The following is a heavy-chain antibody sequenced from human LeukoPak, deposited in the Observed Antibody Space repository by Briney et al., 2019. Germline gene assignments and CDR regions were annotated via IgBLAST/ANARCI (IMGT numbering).Heavy chain of an antibody. CDR3: ARADILPGYYAPDY. Sequence: GGSLRLSCAASGFTFSDYSMTWIRQAPGKGLEYISHISSNSSYTNYADSVKGRFTISRDNAENSLSLQMKSLRAEDTAVYYCARADILPGYYAPDYWGQGTLVTVSS. CDR2: ISSNSSYT. D-gene: IGHD3-9*01. V-gene: IGHV3-11*05. CDR1: GFTFSDYS. J-gene: IGHJ4*02.